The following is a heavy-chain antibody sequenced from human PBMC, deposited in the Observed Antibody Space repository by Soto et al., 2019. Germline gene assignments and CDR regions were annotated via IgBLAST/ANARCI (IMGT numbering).Heavy chain of an antibody. D-gene: IGHD1-7*01. Sequence: GGSLRLSCAASGFTFSSYAMSWVRQAPGKGLEWVSAISGSGGSTYYADSVKGRFTISRDNSKNTLYLQMNSLRAEDTAVYYCGKAKLELHYYGMDVWGQGTTVTVSS. V-gene: IGHV3-23*01. CDR3: GKAKLELHYYGMDV. CDR2: ISGSGGST. J-gene: IGHJ6*02. CDR1: GFTFSSYA.